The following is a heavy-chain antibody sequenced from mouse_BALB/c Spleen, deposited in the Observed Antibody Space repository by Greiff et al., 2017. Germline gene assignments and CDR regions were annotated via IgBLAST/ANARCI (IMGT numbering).Heavy chain of an antibody. CDR3: ARGGTDWYFDV. Sequence: EVQLVESGGGLVKPGGSLKLSCAASGFTFSSYAMSWVRQSPEKRLEWVAEISSGSSTIYYADTVKGRFTISRDNPKNTLFLQMTSLRSEDTAMYYCARGGTDWYFDVWGAGTTVTVSS. CDR1: GFTFSSYA. J-gene: IGHJ1*01. CDR2: ISSGSSTI. V-gene: IGHV5-17*02.